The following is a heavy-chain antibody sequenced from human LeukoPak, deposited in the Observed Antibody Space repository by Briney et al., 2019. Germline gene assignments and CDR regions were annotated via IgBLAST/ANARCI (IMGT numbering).Heavy chain of an antibody. V-gene: IGHV1-2*06. D-gene: IGHD5-18*01. CDR3: ARVYTAMELFDY. CDR2: INPNSGGT. J-gene: IGHJ4*02. CDR1: GYTFTGYY. Sequence: ASVKVSCKASGYTFTGYYMHWVRQAPEQGLEWMGRINPNSGGTNYAQKFQGRVTMTRDTSISTAYMELSRLRSDDTAVYYCARVYTAMELFDYWGQGTLVTVSS.